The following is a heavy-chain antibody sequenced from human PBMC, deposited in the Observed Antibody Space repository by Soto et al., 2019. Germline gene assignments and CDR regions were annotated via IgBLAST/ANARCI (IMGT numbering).Heavy chain of an antibody. D-gene: IGHD4-4*01. V-gene: IGHV1-18*01. Sequence: QVQLVQSGAEVKKPGASVKVSCKASGYTFTSYGISWVRQAPGQGLEWMGWISAYNGNTNYAQKLQGRVTMTTDTSTSTDYMELRSLRSDDTAVYYCARGHDYSNPWGGYYYYGMDVWGQGTTVTVSS. CDR1: GYTFTSYG. J-gene: IGHJ6*02. CDR2: ISAYNGNT. CDR3: ARGHDYSNPWGGYYYYGMDV.